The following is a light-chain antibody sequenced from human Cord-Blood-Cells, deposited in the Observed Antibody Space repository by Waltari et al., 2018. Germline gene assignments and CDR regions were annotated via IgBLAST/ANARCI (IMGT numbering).Light chain of an antibody. CDR1: SRYVCGYNY. CDR2: DVS. V-gene: IGLV2-14*01. J-gene: IGLJ1*01. CDR3: SSYTSSSTYV. Sequence: QSALTQPASVSGSPGQSITISCTGTSRYVCGYNYVSWYQQHPGKAPKLMIYDVSNRPSGVSNRFSGSKSGNTASLTISGLQAEDEADYYCSSYTSSSTYVFGTGTKVTVL.